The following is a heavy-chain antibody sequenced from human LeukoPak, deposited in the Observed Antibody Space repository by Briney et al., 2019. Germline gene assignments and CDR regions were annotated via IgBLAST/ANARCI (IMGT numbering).Heavy chain of an antibody. D-gene: IGHD6-6*01. CDR3: ARGLSGYASSLGY. J-gene: IGHJ4*02. CDR2: INSDGSST. CDR1: GFTFSSYE. Sequence: GGSLRLSCAASGFTFSSYEMSWVRQAPGKGLEWVSRINSDGSSTSYADSVRGRFSISRDNAKNTLYLQMNSLRAEDTAVYYCARGLSGYASSLGYWGQGTLVTVSA. V-gene: IGHV3-74*01.